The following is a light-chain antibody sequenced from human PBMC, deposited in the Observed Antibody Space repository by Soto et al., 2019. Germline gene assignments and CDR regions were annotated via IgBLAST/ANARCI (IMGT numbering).Light chain of an antibody. CDR3: QQSFITPPLT. J-gene: IGKJ4*01. CDR1: QSISTY. Sequence: DIQMTQSPSSVSASIGDRITITCRASQSISTYLNWYQQKPGKAPNLLIYGASTLQNGVPSRFSGSGSATDFTLTISSLQPEDFATYYCQQSFITPPLTFGGGTKVEIK. V-gene: IGKV1-39*01. CDR2: GAS.